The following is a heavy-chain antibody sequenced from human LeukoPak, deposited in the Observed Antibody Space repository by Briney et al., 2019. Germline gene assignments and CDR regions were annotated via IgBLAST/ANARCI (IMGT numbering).Heavy chain of an antibody. V-gene: IGHV1-2*02. CDR1: GYTFTGYY. J-gene: IGHJ5*02. CDR3: ARGGYDFWSGYLNWFDP. D-gene: IGHD3-3*01. Sequence: ASVKVSCKASGYTFTGYYMHWVRQAPGQGLEWMGLINPNSGGTNYAQKFQGRVTMTRDTSISTAYMELSRLRSDDTAVYYCARGGYDFWSGYLNWFDPWGQGTLVTVSS. CDR2: INPNSGGT.